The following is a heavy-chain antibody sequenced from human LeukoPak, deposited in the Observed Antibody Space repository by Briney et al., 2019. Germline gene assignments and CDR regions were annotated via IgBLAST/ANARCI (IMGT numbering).Heavy chain of an antibody. Sequence: PGGALRLSCLASGLTLDYYAMHWVRQAPGKGLEWVAGFSLDADRIDYADSVKGRFTVSRDNAKNSLYLQMNSLRPEDTAVYYCGKDITPGGMDVWGQGTTVTVSS. V-gene: IGHV3-9*01. D-gene: IGHD2-15*01. CDR3: GKDITPGGMDV. CDR1: GLTLDYYA. J-gene: IGHJ6*02. CDR2: FSLDADRI.